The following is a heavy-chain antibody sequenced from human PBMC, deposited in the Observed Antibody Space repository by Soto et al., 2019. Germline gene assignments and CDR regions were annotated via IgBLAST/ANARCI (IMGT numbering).Heavy chain of an antibody. Sequence: ESGGGLVKPGGSLRLSCAVSGFTFTNAWMNWVRQAPGKGLEWVGRIKSKTDGGTIDYGAPVKGRFIISRDDSKNTLYLQMNGLNTEDTAVYYCTPHIHYGSGWCGCFEYWGRGTLVTVSS. D-gene: IGHD6-19*01. V-gene: IGHV3-15*07. CDR1: GFTFTNAW. J-gene: IGHJ4*02. CDR3: TPHIHYGSGWCGCFEY. CDR2: IKSKTDGGTI.